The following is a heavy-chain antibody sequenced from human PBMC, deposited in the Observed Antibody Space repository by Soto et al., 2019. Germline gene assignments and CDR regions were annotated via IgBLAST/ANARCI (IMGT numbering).Heavy chain of an antibody. CDR2: INPDGTIK. J-gene: IGHJ4*02. D-gene: IGHD1-26*01. CDR1: EFTFSNYW. Sequence: SGGSLRLSCAASEFTFSNYWMTWVRQAPGKGLEWVANINPDGTIKYYVESLKGRFTISRDNAKNSLYLQMNSLRAEDTAVYYCARWLSGSYMDWGQGTLVTVSS. CDR3: ARWLSGSYMD. V-gene: IGHV3-7*03.